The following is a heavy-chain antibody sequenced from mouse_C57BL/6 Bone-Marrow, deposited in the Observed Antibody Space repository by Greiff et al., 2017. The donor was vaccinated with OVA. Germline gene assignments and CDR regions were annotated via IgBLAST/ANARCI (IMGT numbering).Heavy chain of an antibody. Sequence: EVQLQQSGPELVKPGASVKISCKASGYTFTDYYMNWVNQSHGKSLEWIGDINPNNGGTSYNQKFKGKATFTVDKSSSTAYMEIRSLTSEDSAVYYFADGESMDYWGQGTSVTVSS. V-gene: IGHV1-26*01. CDR1: GYTFTDYY. D-gene: IGHD2-3*01. CDR2: INPNNGGT. J-gene: IGHJ4*01. CDR3: ADGESMDY.